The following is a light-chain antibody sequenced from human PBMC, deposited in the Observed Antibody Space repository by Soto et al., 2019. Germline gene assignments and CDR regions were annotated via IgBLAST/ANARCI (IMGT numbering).Light chain of an antibody. Sequence: QSVLTQPASVSGSPGQSITISCTGASSDVGGYNYVSWYQHHPGEAPKLMIYDVSNRPSGVSNRFSGSKSGNTASLTISGLQAEDEADYYCSSYTSSSTLVVFGGGTKVTVL. CDR3: SSYTSSSTLVV. J-gene: IGLJ2*01. CDR2: DVS. V-gene: IGLV2-14*03. CDR1: SSDVGGYNY.